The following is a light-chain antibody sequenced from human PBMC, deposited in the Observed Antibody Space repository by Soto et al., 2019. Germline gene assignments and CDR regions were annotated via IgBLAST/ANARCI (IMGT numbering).Light chain of an antibody. CDR1: QAINNA. CDR3: QQYDNVPT. CDR2: GAS. V-gene: IGKV1-33*01. Sequence: DIPMTQSPSSLSASVGDRVTITCQASQAINNALLWYQQKPGQPPKLLIYGASILETGVPSRFSGSGSRKHFTFVIAGLQREDIATYYCQQYDNVPTFSQGTTWEMK. J-gene: IGKJ2*01.